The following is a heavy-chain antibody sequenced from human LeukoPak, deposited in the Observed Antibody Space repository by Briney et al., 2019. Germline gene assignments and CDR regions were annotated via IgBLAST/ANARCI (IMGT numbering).Heavy chain of an antibody. V-gene: IGHV3-30-3*01. Sequence: GGSLRLSCAASGFTFSSYAMHWVRQAPGKGLEWVAVISYDGSNKYYADSVKGRFTISRDNSKNTLYLQMNSLRAEDTAVYYCARDPSSSRFRGVFDYWGQGTLVTVSS. CDR3: ARDPSSSRFRGVFDY. D-gene: IGHD6-13*01. J-gene: IGHJ4*02. CDR1: GFTFSSYA. CDR2: ISYDGSNK.